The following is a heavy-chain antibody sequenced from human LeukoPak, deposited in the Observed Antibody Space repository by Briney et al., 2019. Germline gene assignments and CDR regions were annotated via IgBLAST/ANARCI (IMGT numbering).Heavy chain of an antibody. Sequence: GGSLRLSCAASGFTFSSYGMHWVRQAPAKGLEWVAVISYDGSNKYYADSVKGRFTISRDNSKNTLYLQMNSLRAEDTAVYYCARVVDTHFDYWGQGTLVTVPS. J-gene: IGHJ4*02. CDR3: ARVVDTHFDY. CDR1: GFTFSSYG. D-gene: IGHD5-18*01. V-gene: IGHV3-30*03. CDR2: ISYDGSNK.